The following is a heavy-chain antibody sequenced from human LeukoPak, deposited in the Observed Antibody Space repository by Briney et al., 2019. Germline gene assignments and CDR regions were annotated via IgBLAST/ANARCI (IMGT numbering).Heavy chain of an antibody. J-gene: IGHJ3*01. V-gene: IGHV3-30*18. D-gene: IGHD3-10*02. Sequence: PGGSLRLSCAASGFTFSSYAMHWVRQAPGKGLEWVAVISYDGSNKYYADSVKGRFTISRHNSKNTLYLQMNSLRAEDTAVYYCAKFLTGEYVRAFDVWGQGTMVTVSS. CDR1: GFTFSSYA. CDR3: AKFLTGEYVRAFDV. CDR2: ISYDGSNK.